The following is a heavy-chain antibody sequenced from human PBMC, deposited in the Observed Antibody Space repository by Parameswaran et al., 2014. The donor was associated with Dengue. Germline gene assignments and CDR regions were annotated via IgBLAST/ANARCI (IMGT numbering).Heavy chain of an antibody. V-gene: IGHV1-8*01. CDR2: MNPNSGNT. CDR3: ARGLVITIFGVVIHRARGAFDY. J-gene: IGHJ4*02. D-gene: IGHD3-3*01. Sequence: WVRQAPGQGLEWMGWMNPNSGNTGYAQKFQGRVTMTRNTSISTAYMELSSLRSEDTAVYYCARGLVITIFGVVIHRARGAFDYWGQGTLVTVSS.